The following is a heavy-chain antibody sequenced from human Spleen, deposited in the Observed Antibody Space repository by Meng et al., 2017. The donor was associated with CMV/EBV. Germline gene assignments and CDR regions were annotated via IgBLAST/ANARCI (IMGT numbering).Heavy chain of an antibody. CDR1: GFTFSSYD. CDR3: AKDLPLDAFDI. Sequence: GESLKISCAASGFTFSSYDMHWVRQATGKGLEWVSAIGTAGDTYYPGSVKGRFTISRDNSKNTLYLQMNSLRAEDTAVYYCAKDLPLDAFDIWGQGTMVTVSS. J-gene: IGHJ3*02. CDR2: IGTAGDT. V-gene: IGHV3-13*01.